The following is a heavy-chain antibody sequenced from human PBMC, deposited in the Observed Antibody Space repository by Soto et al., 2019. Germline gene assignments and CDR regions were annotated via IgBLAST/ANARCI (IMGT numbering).Heavy chain of an antibody. CDR3: ARAGIQLWFSY. V-gene: IGHV4-61*01. CDR2: IYYSGST. CDR1: GGSVSSGSYY. Sequence: QVQLQESGPGLVKPSETLSLTCNVSGGSVSSGSYYWSWIRQPPGKGLEWIGYIYYSGSTNYNPSLKSRVTLSVDTSKNQFSLKLSSVTAADTAVYYCARAGIQLWFSYWGQGTLVTVSS. D-gene: IGHD5-18*01. J-gene: IGHJ4*02.